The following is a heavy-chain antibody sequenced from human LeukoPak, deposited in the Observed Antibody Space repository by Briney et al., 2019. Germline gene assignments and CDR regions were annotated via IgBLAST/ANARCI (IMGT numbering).Heavy chain of an antibody. Sequence: GASVKVSCKASGYTFTGYYMHWVRQAPGQGLEWMGWINPNSGGTNYAQKFQGRVTMTRDTSISTAYMELSRLRSDDTAVYYCARDSGDYVWGSYRYSLGYWGQGTLVAVSS. CDR2: INPNSGGT. CDR1: GYTFTGYY. V-gene: IGHV1-2*02. J-gene: IGHJ4*02. CDR3: ARDSGDYVWGSYRYSLGY. D-gene: IGHD3-16*02.